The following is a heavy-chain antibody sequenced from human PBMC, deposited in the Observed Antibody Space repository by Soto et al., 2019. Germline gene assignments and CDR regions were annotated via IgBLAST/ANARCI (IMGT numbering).Heavy chain of an antibody. V-gene: IGHV1-8*01. J-gene: IGHJ6*02. D-gene: IGHD3-10*01. Sequence: ASVKVSCKASGYTFTSYDINWVRQATGQGLEWMGWMDPNSGNTGYAQKFQGRVTMTRNTSISTAYMELSSLRSEDTAVYYCARASPYYGSGSIDGMDVWGQGTTVTVSS. CDR2: MDPNSGNT. CDR3: ARASPYYGSGSIDGMDV. CDR1: GYTFTSYD.